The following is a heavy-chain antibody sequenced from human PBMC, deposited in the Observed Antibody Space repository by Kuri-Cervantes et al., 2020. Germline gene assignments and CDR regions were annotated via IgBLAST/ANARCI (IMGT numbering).Heavy chain of an antibody. CDR1: GYTFTSYY. CDR2: IDPSGGGT. Sequence: ASVKVSCKASGYTFTSYYIHWVRQAPGQRLEWMGIIDPSGGGTIYAQKFQGGVTMTKDTSTSTVYMELSSLRSDDTAVYYCSRVVRGVNDYWGQGTLVTVSS. CDR3: SRVVRGVNDY. J-gene: IGHJ4*02. V-gene: IGHV1-46*01. D-gene: IGHD3-10*01.